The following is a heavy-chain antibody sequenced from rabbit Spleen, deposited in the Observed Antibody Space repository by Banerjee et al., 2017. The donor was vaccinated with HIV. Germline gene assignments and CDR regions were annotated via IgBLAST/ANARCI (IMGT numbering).Heavy chain of an antibody. J-gene: IGHJ4*01. V-gene: IGHV1S45*01. CDR3: ARGFYTYDDYVNFYGYYFNL. CDR1: GFSSSSGYY. CDR2: IYAGSSGST. D-gene: IGHD2-1*01. Sequence: QEQLVESGGGLVQPEGSLTLTCTASGFSSSSGYYMCWVRQAPGKGLEWIACIYAGSSGSTYYASWAKGRFTISKTSSTTMTLQVTSLTAADTATYFCARGFYTYDDYVNFYGYYFNLWGPGTLVTVS.